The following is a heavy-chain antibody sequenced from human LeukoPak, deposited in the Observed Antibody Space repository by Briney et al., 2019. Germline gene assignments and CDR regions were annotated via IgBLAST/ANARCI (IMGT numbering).Heavy chain of an antibody. V-gene: IGHV4-31*03. CDR2: TYYSGST. CDR1: GGSISSGGYF. J-gene: IGHJ4*02. Sequence: SETLSLTCTVSGGSISSGGYFWGRIRQHPGKGLEWTGYTYYSGSTYYNPSLKSRVTISVDTSKNQFSLKLSSVAAADTAVYYCARENYYDSSGYDYWGQGTLVTVSS. CDR3: ARENYYDSSGYDY. D-gene: IGHD3-22*01.